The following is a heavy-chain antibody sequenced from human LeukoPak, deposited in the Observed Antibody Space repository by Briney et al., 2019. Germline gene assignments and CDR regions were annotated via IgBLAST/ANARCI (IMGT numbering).Heavy chain of an antibody. V-gene: IGHV3-74*01. CDR3: ARDLAFSPYH. Sequence: GGSLRLSCAGSGFTLSSSWMHWTRQAPGKGPVWVAHVSPDGNLANYADSVKGRFIISRDNAKNTLFLQMNSLRAEDTAVYYCARDLAFSPYHWGQGTLVTVSS. J-gene: IGHJ5*02. CDR1: GFTLSSSW. CDR2: VSPDGNLA.